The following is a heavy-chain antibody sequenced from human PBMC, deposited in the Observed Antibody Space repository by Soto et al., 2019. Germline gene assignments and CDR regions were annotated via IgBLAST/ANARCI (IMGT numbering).Heavy chain of an antibody. J-gene: IGHJ6*03. Sequence: QVQLVQSGAEVRKPGASVTVSCRSSGDSFNDYYIHWVRQAPGQGFEWMGWINPNVGVTKYAQKSEGWVRKTRDTSSRTVYMQLSRLRSDDTAVYYCARESGGATATLDYYYFYVDVWGTGTTVTVSS. D-gene: IGHD5-12*01. CDR1: GDSFNDYY. V-gene: IGHV1-2*04. CDR2: INPNVGVT. CDR3: ARESGGATATLDYYYFYVDV.